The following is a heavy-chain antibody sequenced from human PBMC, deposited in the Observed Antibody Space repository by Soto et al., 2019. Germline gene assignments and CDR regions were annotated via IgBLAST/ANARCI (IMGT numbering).Heavy chain of an antibody. CDR1: GFTFDDYG. V-gene: IGHV3-20*04. J-gene: IGHJ4*02. CDR2: INWNGGST. D-gene: IGHD4-17*01. Sequence: GGSLRLSCAASGFTFDDYGMSWVRQAPGKGLEWVSGINWNGGSTGYADSVKGRFTISRDNAENSVYLEMDSLRAEDTALYYCARDVDADFRTDFDYWGRGTLVTVSS. CDR3: ARDVDADFRTDFDY.